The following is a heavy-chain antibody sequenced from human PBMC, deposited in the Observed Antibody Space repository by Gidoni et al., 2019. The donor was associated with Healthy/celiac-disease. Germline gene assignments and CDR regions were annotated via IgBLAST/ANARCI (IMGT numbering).Heavy chain of an antibody. D-gene: IGHD4-17*01. CDR1: GFSLSTSGVG. Sequence: QITLKESGPTLVKPTQTLTLTCTFSGFSLSTSGVGVGWIRQPPGKALEWLALIYWDDDKRYSPSLKSRLTITKDTSKNQVVLTMTNMDPVDTATYYCAHIPRASFLRRVYGMDVWGQGTTVTVSS. CDR2: IYWDDDK. V-gene: IGHV2-5*02. CDR3: AHIPRASFLRRVYGMDV. J-gene: IGHJ6*02.